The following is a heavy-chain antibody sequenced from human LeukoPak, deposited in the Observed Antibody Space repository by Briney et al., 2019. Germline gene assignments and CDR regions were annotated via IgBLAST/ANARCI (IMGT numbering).Heavy chain of an antibody. CDR1: GYTFTSYG. CDR3: ARGGQRYYDFWSGSPYYFDY. J-gene: IGHJ4*02. V-gene: IGHV1-18*01. CDR2: ISAYNGNT. D-gene: IGHD3-3*01. Sequence: GASVKVSCKASGYTFTSYGISWVRQAPGQGLEWMGWISAYNGNTNYAQKLQGRVTMTTDTSTSTAYMELRSLRSDDTAVYYCARGGQRYYDFWSGSPYYFDYWGQGTLVTVSS.